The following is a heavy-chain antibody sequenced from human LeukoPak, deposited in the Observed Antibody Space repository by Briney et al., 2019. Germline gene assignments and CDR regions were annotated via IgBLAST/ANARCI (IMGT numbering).Heavy chain of an antibody. J-gene: IGHJ4*02. CDR2: IYYSGST. Sequence: SETLSLTCTVSGGSISSYYWSWIRQPPGKGLEWIGYIYYSGSTNYNPSLKSRVTISVDTSKDQLSLKLSSVNAADTAVYYCASSSWYGRIDYWGQGTLVTVSS. D-gene: IGHD6-13*01. V-gene: IGHV4-59*08. CDR1: GGSISSYY. CDR3: ASSSWYGRIDY.